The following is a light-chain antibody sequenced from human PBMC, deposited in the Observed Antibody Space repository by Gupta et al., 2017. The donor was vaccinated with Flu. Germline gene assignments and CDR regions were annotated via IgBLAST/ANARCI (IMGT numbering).Light chain of an antibody. CDR1: RSDVGAYNY. Sequence: QSALTQPASVSGSPGQSITISCTGTRSDVGAYNYVSWYQHHPGKAPKLMIYDVSNRPSGVSNRFSGSKSGSTASLTISGLQAEDEADYYCTSYTTTSPYVFGTGTKVTVL. J-gene: IGLJ1*01. CDR2: DVS. CDR3: TSYTTTSPYV. V-gene: IGLV2-14*03.